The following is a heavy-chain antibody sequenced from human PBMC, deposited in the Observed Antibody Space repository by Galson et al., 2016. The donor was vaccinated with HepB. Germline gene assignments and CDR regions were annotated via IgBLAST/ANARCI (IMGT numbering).Heavy chain of an antibody. CDR2: IWYDGSNK. D-gene: IGHD6-13*01. CDR1: GFTFSSYG. Sequence: SLRLSCAASGFTFSSYGMHWVRQAPGKGLEWVACIWYDGSNKYYANSVKGRFTISRDNSKNTPYLQMNSLRAEDTAVYYCAREDSTRAAASFDYGGQGTLVTVSS. V-gene: IGHV3-33*01. J-gene: IGHJ4*02. CDR3: AREDSTRAAASFDY.